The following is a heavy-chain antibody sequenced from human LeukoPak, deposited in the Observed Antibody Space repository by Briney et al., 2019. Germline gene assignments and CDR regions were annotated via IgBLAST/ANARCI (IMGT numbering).Heavy chain of an antibody. CDR2: ISSDSGSI. CDR1: GFTFSSYS. J-gene: IGHJ4*02. Sequence: GGSLRLSCAASGFTFSSYSMSWVRQAPGKGLEWLSSISSDSGSIHHADSVKGQFTISRDNAKNSLYLQMSSLRAEDTAVYYRASGCSSITCSGYWGQGTLVTVSS. CDR3: ASGCSSITCSGY. V-gene: IGHV3-48*01. D-gene: IGHD2-2*01.